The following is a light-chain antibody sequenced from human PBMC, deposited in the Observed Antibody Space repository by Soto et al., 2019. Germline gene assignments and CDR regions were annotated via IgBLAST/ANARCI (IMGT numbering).Light chain of an antibody. J-gene: IGKJ2*01. V-gene: IGKV3-20*01. Sequence: EIVLTQSPGTLSLSPGERATLSCRASQSVSSSYLAWYQQKPGQAPRLLIFGASSRATGIPDRFSGSGSGTDFTLTISRLEPDDFAVYYCQQYDNSHPLYTLGQGTNLEIK. CDR1: QSVSSSY. CDR3: QQYDNSHPLYT. CDR2: GAS.